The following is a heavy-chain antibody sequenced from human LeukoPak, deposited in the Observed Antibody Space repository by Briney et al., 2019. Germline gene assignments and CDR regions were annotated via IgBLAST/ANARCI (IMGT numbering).Heavy chain of an antibody. CDR3: ARVSSSWYAADY. V-gene: IGHV3-7*01. CDR2: IKQDGSEK. Sequence: GGSLRLSCAAPGFTFSSYWMSWVRQAPGKGLEWVANIKQDGSEKYYVDSVKGRFTISRDNAKNSLYLQMNSLRAEDTAVYYCARVSSSWYAADYWGQGTLVTVSS. D-gene: IGHD6-13*01. J-gene: IGHJ4*02. CDR1: GFTFSSYW.